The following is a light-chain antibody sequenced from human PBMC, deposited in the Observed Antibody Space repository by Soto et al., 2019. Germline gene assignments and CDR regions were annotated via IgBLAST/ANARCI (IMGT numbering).Light chain of an antibody. CDR2: GAS. V-gene: IGKV3-15*01. CDR1: QSVSSN. Sequence: EIVMTQSPVTLSVSPGERATLSCRASQSVSSNLAWYQQKPGQAPRLLIYGASTRATGIPARFSGGGSGTEFTLTISSLESEDFAVYYCQQYNNWPPWAFGPWTKLEIK. CDR3: QQYNNWPPWA. J-gene: IGKJ1*01.